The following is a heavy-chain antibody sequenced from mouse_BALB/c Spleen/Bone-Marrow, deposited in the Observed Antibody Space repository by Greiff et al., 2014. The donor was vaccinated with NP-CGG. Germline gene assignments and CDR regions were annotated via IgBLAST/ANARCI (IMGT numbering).Heavy chain of an antibody. D-gene: IGHD1-1*01. CDR1: GYTFTSYW. CDR3: AREGYYGSPFAY. CDR2: INPSTGYT. V-gene: IGHV1-7*01. J-gene: IGHJ3*01. Sequence: VKLVESGAELAKPGASVEMSCKASGYTFTSYWMHWVKQRPGQGLEWIGYINPSTGYTEYNQKFKDKATLTADKSSSTAYMQLSSLTSEDSAVYYCAREGYYGSPFAYWGQGTLVTVSA.